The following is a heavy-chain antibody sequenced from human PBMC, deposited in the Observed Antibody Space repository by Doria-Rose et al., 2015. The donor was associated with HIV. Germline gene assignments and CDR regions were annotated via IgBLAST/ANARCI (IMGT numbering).Heavy chain of an antibody. V-gene: IGHV3-23*01. J-gene: IGHJ5*02. CDR1: GFTFSSYA. D-gene: IGHD3-3*01. Sequence: VQLQESGGGLVQPGGSLRLSCAASGFTFSSYAMSWVRQAPGEGLEWVSASSGSGGSTYYADSVKGRFTISRDNSKNTLYLQMNSLRAEDTAVYYCAKVADFWFLDTGRFDPWGQGTLVTVSS. CDR3: AKVADFWFLDTGRFDP. CDR2: SSGSGGST.